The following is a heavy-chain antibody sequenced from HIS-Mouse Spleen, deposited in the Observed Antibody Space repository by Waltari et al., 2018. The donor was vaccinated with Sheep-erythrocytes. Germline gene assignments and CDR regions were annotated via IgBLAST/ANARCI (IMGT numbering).Heavy chain of an antibody. D-gene: IGHD3-3*01. V-gene: IGHV5-51*01. CDR3: ARRTYYDFWSGYYTDAFDI. CDR2: IYPGDSDT. Sequence: IGWVRQMPGKGLEWMGIIYPGDSDTRYSPSFQGQVTISADKSISTAYLQWSSLKASDTAMYYCARRTYYDFWSGYYTDAFDIWGQGTMVTVSS. J-gene: IGHJ3*02.